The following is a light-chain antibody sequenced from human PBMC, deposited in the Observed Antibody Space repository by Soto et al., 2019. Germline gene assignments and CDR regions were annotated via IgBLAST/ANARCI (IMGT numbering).Light chain of an antibody. CDR2: DVS. CDR1: HSVSSNY. CDR3: QQYGISPT. V-gene: IGKV3-20*01. J-gene: IGKJ1*01. Sequence: EIVLTQSPGTLSLSQGERATLSCRSSHSVSSNYVAWYQQKPGQAPRLLIYDVSSRATGIPDRFSGSGSGTDFTLTISRLEPVDFAVYYCQQYGISPTFGQGTKVEIK.